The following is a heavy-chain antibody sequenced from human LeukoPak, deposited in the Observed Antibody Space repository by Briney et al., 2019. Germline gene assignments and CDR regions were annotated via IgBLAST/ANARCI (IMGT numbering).Heavy chain of an antibody. CDR1: GFTFSSYG. CDR3: ARDGAVAGTADY. D-gene: IGHD6-19*01. Sequence: GRSLRLSCAASGFTFSSYGVHWVRQAPGKGLEWVAVIWHDGSNKYYADSVKGRFTISRDNSKNTLYLQMNSLRAEDTAVYYCARDGAVAGTADYWGQGTLVTVSS. V-gene: IGHV3-33*01. J-gene: IGHJ4*02. CDR2: IWHDGSNK.